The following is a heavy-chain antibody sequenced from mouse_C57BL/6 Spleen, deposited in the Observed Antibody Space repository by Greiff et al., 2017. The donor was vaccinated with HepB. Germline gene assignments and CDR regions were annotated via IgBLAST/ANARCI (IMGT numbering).Heavy chain of an antibody. CDR1: GYTFTSYW. CDR2: INPSSGYT. CDR3: ARYSNNYAMDY. J-gene: IGHJ4*01. Sequence: QVQLQQSGAELAKPGASVKLSCKASGYTFTSYWMHWVKQRPGQGLEWIGYINPSSGYTKSNPKFKDKAKLTADKSSSTAYMQLSSRTYEDSAVYYCARYSNNYAMDYWGQGTSVTVSS. D-gene: IGHD2-5*01. V-gene: IGHV1-7*01.